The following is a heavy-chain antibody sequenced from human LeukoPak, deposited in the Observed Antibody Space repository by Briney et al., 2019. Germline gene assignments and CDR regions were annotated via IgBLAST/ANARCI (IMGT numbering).Heavy chain of an antibody. Sequence: SETLSLTCTVSGDSISSGDYYWSWIRQPAGKGLEWIGRISSSGSTNYNPSLKSRVTIPVDTSKNQFSLKLSSVTAADTAVYFCARVPKYSSDWSPYNWFDPWGQGTLVTVSS. D-gene: IGHD6-19*01. CDR3: ARVPKYSSDWSPYNWFDP. V-gene: IGHV4-61*02. CDR1: GDSISSGDYY. J-gene: IGHJ5*02. CDR2: ISSSGST.